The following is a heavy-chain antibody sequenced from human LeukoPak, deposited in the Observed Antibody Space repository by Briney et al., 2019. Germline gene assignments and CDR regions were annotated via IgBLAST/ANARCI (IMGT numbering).Heavy chain of an antibody. J-gene: IGHJ4*02. CDR3: ARDMGEEWLQAFDY. V-gene: IGHV3-21*01. CDR1: GFTFSSYS. D-gene: IGHD5-12*01. CDR2: ISSSSSYI. Sequence: GGSLRLSCAASGFTFSSYSMNWVRQAPGKGLEWVSSISSSSSYIYYADSVKGRFTISRDNAKNSLYLQMNSLRAEDTAVYYCARDMGEEWLQAFDYWGQGTLVTVSS.